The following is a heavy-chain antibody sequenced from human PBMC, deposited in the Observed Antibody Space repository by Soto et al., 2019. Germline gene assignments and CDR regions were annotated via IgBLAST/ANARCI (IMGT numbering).Heavy chain of an antibody. Sequence: QITLKESGPTLVKPTQTLTLTCTFSGFSLSTSGLVVAWIRQPPGNAMDLLALICWDDDKRYRPSLESRLTITKDTSKNQVVLTMTNMDSVDTATYYCAYLPCSGGSCYWFSFSGMDVWGQGTTVTVSS. J-gene: IGHJ6*02. CDR2: ICWDDDK. V-gene: IGHV2-5*02. CDR1: GFSLSTSGLV. CDR3: AYLPCSGGSCYWFSFSGMDV. D-gene: IGHD2-15*01.